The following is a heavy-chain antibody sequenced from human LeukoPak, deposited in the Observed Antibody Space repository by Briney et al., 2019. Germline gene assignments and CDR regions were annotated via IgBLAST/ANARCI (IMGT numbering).Heavy chain of an antibody. CDR2: IYHTGST. J-gene: IGHJ4*02. D-gene: IGHD7-27*01. CDR3: ASRKLGNDY. Sequence: PSGTLSLTCAVSGGSISSDNWWSWIRQSPGKGLEWIGYIYHTGSTSYSPSLKSRVTISADTSQNQFSLKLSSVTAADTAVYYCASRKLGNDYWGQGTLVTVSS. V-gene: IGHV4-4*02. CDR1: GGSISSDNW.